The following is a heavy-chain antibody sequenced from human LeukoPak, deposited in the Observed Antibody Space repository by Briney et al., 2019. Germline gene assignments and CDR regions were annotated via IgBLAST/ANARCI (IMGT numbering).Heavy chain of an antibody. Sequence: PGGSLRLSCAASGFIFSRRWMSWVRQAPGKGLEWVANIKRDGSGEYYVDSVKGRFTISRDNAKNSLYLQMNSLRAEDTAVYYCASLLGDKTIFYYRGQGTLVTVSS. CDR1: GFIFSRRW. D-gene: IGHD1-26*01. J-gene: IGHJ4*02. CDR2: IKRDGSGE. CDR3: ASLLGDKTIFYY. V-gene: IGHV3-7*01.